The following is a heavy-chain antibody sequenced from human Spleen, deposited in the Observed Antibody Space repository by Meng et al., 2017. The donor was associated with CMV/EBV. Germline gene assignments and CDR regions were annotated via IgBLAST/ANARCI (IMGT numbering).Heavy chain of an antibody. CDR3: TRRPLGSTNPFDS. Sequence: RASGFTFTGYYIHRVRQAPGQGLEWVGWINPHGDVTKYGQHFQGRVTMTRDTSTSSAYLELASLRSDDTAVYFCTRRPLGSTNPFDSWGQGTLVTVSS. J-gene: IGHJ4*02. V-gene: IGHV1-2*02. CDR2: INPHGDVT. D-gene: IGHD1-26*01. CDR1: GFTFTGYY.